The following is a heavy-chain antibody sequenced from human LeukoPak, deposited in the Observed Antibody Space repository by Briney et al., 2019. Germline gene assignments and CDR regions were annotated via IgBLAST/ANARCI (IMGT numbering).Heavy chain of an antibody. D-gene: IGHD3-10*02. CDR1: GFTFSSYG. CDR3: AELGITMIGGV. J-gene: IGHJ6*04. Sequence: GGSLRLSCAASGFTFSSYGMSWVRQAPGKGLEWVSGISGSGGSTYYADSVKGRFTISRDNAKNSLYLQMNSLRAGDTAVYYCAELGITMIGGVWGKGTTVTISS. V-gene: IGHV3-23*01. CDR2: ISGSGGST.